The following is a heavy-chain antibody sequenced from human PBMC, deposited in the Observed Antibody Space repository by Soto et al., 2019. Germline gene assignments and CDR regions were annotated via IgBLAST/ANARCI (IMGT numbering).Heavy chain of an antibody. V-gene: IGHV3-21*01. CDR1: GFTFSSYS. CDR3: ARDRTGAAAADY. Sequence: EVQLVESGGGLVKPGGSLRLSCAASGFTFSSYSMNWVRQAPGKGLEWVSSISSSSSYIYYADSVKGRFTISRDNAKNSLYLQMNSLRAEDTAVYYCARDRTGAAAADYWGQGTLVTVSS. CDR2: ISSSSSYI. J-gene: IGHJ4*02. D-gene: IGHD6-13*01.